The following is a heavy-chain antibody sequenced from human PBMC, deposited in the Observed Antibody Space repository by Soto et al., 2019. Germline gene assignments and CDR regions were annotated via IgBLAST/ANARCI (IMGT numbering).Heavy chain of an antibody. J-gene: IGHJ5*02. CDR2: ITGSGAGS. CDR3: AKAYSNSWPNDWFDR. CDR1: GFTFSSYA. Sequence: EVKLLESRGGWLQPGGSLRLSCAASGFTFSSYAMNWVRQAPGKGLEWVSGITGSGAGSYYSDSVKGRFTISRDNSKNTLYLQMNSLRAEDTAVYYCAKAYSNSWPNDWFDRWGQGTLVTVSS. D-gene: IGHD6-13*01. V-gene: IGHV3-23*01.